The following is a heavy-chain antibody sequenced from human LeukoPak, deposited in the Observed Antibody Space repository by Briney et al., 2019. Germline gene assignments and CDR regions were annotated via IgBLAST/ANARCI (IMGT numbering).Heavy chain of an antibody. CDR2: IYDSGNT. D-gene: IGHD3-9*01. V-gene: IGHV4-31*03. CDR3: ARGQANILTGFLSRRGYYHYYYMDV. CDR1: GGSIRSGGYY. Sequence: SETLSLTCSVSGGSIRSGGYYWTWIRHLPGKGLEWVGFIYDSGNTNYNSPLKGRVTMSVDTSKNQFSLKPSSVTAADTAVYYCARGQANILTGFLSRRGYYHYYYMDVWGKGTTVIVSS. J-gene: IGHJ6*03.